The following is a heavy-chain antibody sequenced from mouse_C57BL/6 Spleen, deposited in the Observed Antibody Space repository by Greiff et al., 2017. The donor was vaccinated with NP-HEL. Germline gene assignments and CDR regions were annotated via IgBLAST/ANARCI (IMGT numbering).Heavy chain of an antibody. Sequence: VKLMESGAELVKPGASVKMSCKASGYTFTSYWITWVKQRPGQGLEWIGDIYPGSGSTNYNEKFKSKATLTVDTSSSTAYMQLSSLTSEDSAVYYCARHYGSSYGYFDVWGTGTTVTVSS. CDR2: IYPGSGST. CDR3: ARHYGSSYGYFDV. V-gene: IGHV1-55*01. D-gene: IGHD1-1*01. CDR1: GYTFTSYW. J-gene: IGHJ1*03.